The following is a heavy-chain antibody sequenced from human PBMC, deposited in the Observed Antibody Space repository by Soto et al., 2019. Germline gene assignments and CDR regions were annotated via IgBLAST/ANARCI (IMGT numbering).Heavy chain of an antibody. CDR1: GGTFSSYS. V-gene: IGHV1-69*13. CDR2: IIPIFGTA. Sequence: SVNVSCKSSGGTFSSYSISWVRQAPGQGLEWMGGIIPIFGTANYAQKFQGRVTITADESTSTAYMELSSLRSEDTAVYYCARGTGPDGMDVWGQGTTVTVSS. CDR3: ARGTGPDGMDV. J-gene: IGHJ6*02.